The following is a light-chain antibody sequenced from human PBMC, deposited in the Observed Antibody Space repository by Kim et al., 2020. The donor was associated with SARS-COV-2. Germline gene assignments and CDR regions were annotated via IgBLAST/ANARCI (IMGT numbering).Light chain of an antibody. CDR3: QSHDNSLSGWV. V-gene: IGLV1-40*01. Sequence: QRVTISCTGSSSNIGAGYPVHWYQQLPGTAPKLLIYGNNNRPSGVPDRISGSKSGTSASLAITGLQAEDEADYYCQSHDNSLSGWVFGAGTQLTVL. CDR1: SSNIGAGYP. J-gene: IGLJ3*02. CDR2: GNN.